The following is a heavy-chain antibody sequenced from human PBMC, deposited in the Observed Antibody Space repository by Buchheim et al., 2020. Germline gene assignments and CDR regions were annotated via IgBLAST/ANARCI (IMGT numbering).Heavy chain of an antibody. Sequence: QLQLQESGPGLVKPPETLSLTCTVSGGSISSNRYYWGWIRQPPGKGLEWIGNIYYSGITYYNPSLKSRVTISIDTSKNQFSLKLRSVTAADMAVYYCSRAVTAKYYGMDVWGQGTT. V-gene: IGHV4-39*07. J-gene: IGHJ6*02. CDR1: GGSISSNRYY. D-gene: IGHD4-11*01. CDR2: IYYSGIT. CDR3: SRAVTAKYYGMDV.